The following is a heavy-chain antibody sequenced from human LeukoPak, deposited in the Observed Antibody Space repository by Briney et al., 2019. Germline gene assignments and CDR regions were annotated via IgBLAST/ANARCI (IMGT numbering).Heavy chain of an antibody. CDR3: ARDRGVVQAAIWFPP. Sequence: ASVKVSCKASGYTFTGYDMHWVRQAPGHGLEWMGWINPNSGGTNYAQKFQGRVTMTRDTSISTAYMELSRLRSDDTAVYYCARDRGVVQAAIWFPPWGQGTLVTVSS. D-gene: IGHD2-2*01. V-gene: IGHV1-2*02. CDR1: GYTFTGYD. CDR2: INPNSGGT. J-gene: IGHJ5*02.